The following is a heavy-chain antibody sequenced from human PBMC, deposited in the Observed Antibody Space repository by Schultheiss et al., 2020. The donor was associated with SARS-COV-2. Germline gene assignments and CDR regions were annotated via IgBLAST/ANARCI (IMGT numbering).Heavy chain of an antibody. CDR3: ARLVGSGYYADY. V-gene: IGHV4-34*01. CDR1: GGSFSGYY. J-gene: IGHJ4*02. CDR2: INHSGST. D-gene: IGHD3-3*01. Sequence: SETLSLTCAVYGGSFSGYYWSWIRQPPGKGLEWIGEINHSGSTNYNPSLKSRVTISVDKSKNQFSLKLSSVTAADTAVYYCARLVGSGYYADYWGQGTLVTVSS.